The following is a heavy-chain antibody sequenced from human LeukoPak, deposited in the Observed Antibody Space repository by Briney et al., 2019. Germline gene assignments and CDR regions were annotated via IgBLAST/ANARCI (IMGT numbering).Heavy chain of an antibody. J-gene: IGHJ4*02. Sequence: SETLSLTCAVYGGSSSGYYWSWIRQPAGKGLEWIGRIYSSGSTNHNPSLKSRVTMSIDTSKNQFSLTLSSVTAADTAVYYCARGLRSLDYWGQGTLVTVSS. CDR1: GGSSSGYY. D-gene: IGHD5-12*01. CDR3: ARGLRSLDY. V-gene: IGHV4-59*10. CDR2: IYSSGST.